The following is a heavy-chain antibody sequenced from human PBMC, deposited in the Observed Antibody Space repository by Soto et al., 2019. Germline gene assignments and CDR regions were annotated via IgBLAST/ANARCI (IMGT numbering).Heavy chain of an antibody. CDR3: AGQPTAGSYYDLGSYYYYYAMDV. CDR2: IYYSGST. Sequence: SETLSLTCTVSGGSISSGDYYWSWIRQPPGKGLEWIGYIYYSGSTYYNPSLKSRVTISVDTSKNQFSLKLISVTAADTAVYYCAGQPTAGSYYDLGSYYYYYAMDVWGQGTTVTVSS. D-gene: IGHD3-10*01. J-gene: IGHJ6*02. CDR1: GGSISSGDYY. V-gene: IGHV4-30-4*01.